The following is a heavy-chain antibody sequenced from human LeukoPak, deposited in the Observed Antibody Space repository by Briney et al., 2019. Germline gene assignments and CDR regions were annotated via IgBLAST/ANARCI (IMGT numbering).Heavy chain of an antibody. CDR1: GFTFSIYW. CDR2: ISSDESST. V-gene: IGHV3-74*01. D-gene: IGHD1-26*01. CDR3: AREGGSFLRYFDS. J-gene: IGHJ4*02. Sequence: GGSLRLSCAASGFTFSIYWMHWVRQAPGEGLVRVSRISSDESSTNYADSVKGRFTISRDNTKNTPYLQMNSLRAEDTAVYFCAREGGSFLRYFDSWGQGTLVTVSS.